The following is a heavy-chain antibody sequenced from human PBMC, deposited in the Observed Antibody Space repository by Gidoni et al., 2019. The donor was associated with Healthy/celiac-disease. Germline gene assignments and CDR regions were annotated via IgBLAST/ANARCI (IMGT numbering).Heavy chain of an antibody. Sequence: EVQLVESGGGLVKPGGSLRLSCAASGLTFSNAWMSWVRQAPGKGLEWVGRIKSKTDGGTTDYAAPVKGRFTISRDDSKNTLYLQMNSLKTEDTAVYYCTTPNYYDYIWGEGNFDYWGQGTLVTVSS. D-gene: IGHD3-16*01. CDR1: GLTFSNAW. CDR3: TTPNYYDYIWGEGNFDY. CDR2: IKSKTDGGTT. V-gene: IGHV3-15*01. J-gene: IGHJ4*02.